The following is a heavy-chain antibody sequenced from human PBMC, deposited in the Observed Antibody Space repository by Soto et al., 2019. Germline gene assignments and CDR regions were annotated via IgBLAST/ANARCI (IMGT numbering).Heavy chain of an antibody. J-gene: IGHJ4*02. D-gene: IGHD1-26*01. CDR1: GNTFTYRY. CDR2: ITPFNGDV. Sequence: QMQLVQSGAEVKKTGSSVTVSCKALGNTFTYRYLHWVRQAPGQSLEWMGWITPFNGDVHYAQKFQERVTITRDRSINQAYMRMSRLRSEDTAMYYCASGGAGSGPFTWELPDHWGQGTLVTVSS. CDR3: ASGGAGSGPFTWELPDH. V-gene: IGHV1-45*02.